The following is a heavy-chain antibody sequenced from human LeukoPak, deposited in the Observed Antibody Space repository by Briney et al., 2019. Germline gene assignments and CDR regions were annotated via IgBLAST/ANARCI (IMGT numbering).Heavy chain of an antibody. D-gene: IGHD6-13*01. CDR1: GYIFSDYY. CDR3: ARGAEAETSPLDF. Sequence: GASVKVSCMASGYIFSDYYMHWVRQAPGQGLEWLGWINPKSGAADYAQQFRGRVTMTRDTSINTDYMEMKRVTSDDTAVYYCARGAEAETSPLDFWGQGTLVIVS. J-gene: IGHJ4*02. V-gene: IGHV1-2*02. CDR2: INPKSGAA.